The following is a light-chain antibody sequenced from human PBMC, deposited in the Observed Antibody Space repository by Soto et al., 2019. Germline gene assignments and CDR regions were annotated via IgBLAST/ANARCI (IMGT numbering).Light chain of an antibody. CDR3: QHYGTSFA. V-gene: IGKV3-20*01. CDR1: QSVSNNY. CDR2: GAS. Sequence: EIVLTPSPGTLSLSPGERATLSCRASQSVSNNYLAWYQQKPGQAPRLLIYGASNRATGIPDRFSGSGSGTDFTLTISRLGPDDFAVYYCQHYGTSFAFGQGTRLEIK. J-gene: IGKJ5*01.